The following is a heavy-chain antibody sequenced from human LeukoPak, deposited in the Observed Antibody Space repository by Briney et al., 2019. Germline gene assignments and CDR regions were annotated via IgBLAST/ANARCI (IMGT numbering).Heavy chain of an antibody. D-gene: IGHD2-8*01. V-gene: IGHV3-23*01. CDR2: IDISGDRR. J-gene: IGHJ3*01. Sequence: GGSLRLSCAASGFTFSSYSMNWVRQAPGKGLEWVSTIDISGDRRNYADSVKGRFTISRDNSRNTLYLQVNSLRVEDTAIYYCTKDVSNFIGASDAWGQGTMVTVSS. CDR3: TKDVSNFIGASDA. CDR1: GFTFSSYS.